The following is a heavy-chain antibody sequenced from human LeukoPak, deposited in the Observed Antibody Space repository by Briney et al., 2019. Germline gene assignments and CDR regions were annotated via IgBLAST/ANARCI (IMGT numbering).Heavy chain of an antibody. CDR1: GGSFSGYY. J-gene: IGHJ5*02. CDR2: INHSGST. V-gene: IGHV4-34*01. CDR3: ARGRGTYYDFWSGFSTPGWFDP. D-gene: IGHD3-3*01. Sequence: SETLSLTCAAYGGSFSGYYWSWIRQPPGKGLEWIGEINHSGSTNYNPSLKSRVTISVDTSKNQFSLKLSSVTAADTAVYYCARGRGTYYDFWSGFSTPGWFDPWGQGTLVTVSS.